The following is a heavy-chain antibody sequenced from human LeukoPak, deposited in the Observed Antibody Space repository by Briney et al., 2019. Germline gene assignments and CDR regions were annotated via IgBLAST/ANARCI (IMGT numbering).Heavy chain of an antibody. V-gene: IGHV1-18*01. Sequence: ASVKVSCKASGYTFTSYGISWVRQAPGQGLEWMGWISAYNGNTNYAQKLQGRVTMTTDTSTSTAYMELRSLRSDDTAVYYCARDHRRYCSSTCCYSGEDYWGQGTLVTVSS. CDR3: ARDHRRYCSSTCCYSGEDY. CDR2: ISAYNGNT. D-gene: IGHD2-2*02. CDR1: GYTFTSYG. J-gene: IGHJ4*02.